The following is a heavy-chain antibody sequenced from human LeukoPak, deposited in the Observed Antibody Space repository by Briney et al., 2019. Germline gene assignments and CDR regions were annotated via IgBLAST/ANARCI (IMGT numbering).Heavy chain of an antibody. J-gene: IGHJ4*02. CDR2: IIPIFGTA. V-gene: IGHV1-69*05. CDR3: ARAGWLQYYYFDY. CDR1: GGTFSSYA. Sequence: ASVKVSCKASGGTFSSYAISWVRQAPGQGLEWMGGIIPIFGTANYAQKLQGRVTMTTDTSTSTAYMELRSLRSDDTAVYYCARAGWLQYYYFDYWGQGTLVTVSS. D-gene: IGHD5-24*01.